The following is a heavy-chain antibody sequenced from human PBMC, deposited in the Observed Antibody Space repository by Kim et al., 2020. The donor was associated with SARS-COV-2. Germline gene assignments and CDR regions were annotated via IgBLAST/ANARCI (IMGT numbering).Heavy chain of an antibody. CDR3: ARHLKXVPAAXXRRPXDFGGXYYXXMDV. Sequence: SETLSLTCTVSGGSISDYYWSWIRQPPGKGLQWIGYVYYNGNPNYSPSLNSRVSXSMDXXKKQXSMKXXSVTAXDTAXYSCARHLKXVPAAXXRRPXDFGGXYYXXMDVXGKGTXVTVSS. D-gene: IGHD2-2*01. CDR2: VYYNGNP. J-gene: IGHJ6*03. V-gene: IGHV4-59*08. CDR1: GGSISDYY.